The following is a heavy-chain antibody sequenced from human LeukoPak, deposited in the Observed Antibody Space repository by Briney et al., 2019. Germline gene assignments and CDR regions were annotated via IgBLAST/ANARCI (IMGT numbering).Heavy chain of an antibody. CDR1: GFTFTNFA. V-gene: IGHV3-43*02. J-gene: IGHJ3*02. CDR3: AKDSSSGSLDI. D-gene: IGHD3-22*01. Sequence: GGSLRLSCAASGFTFTNFAMNWVRQAPGKGLEWVSGISSSGGSTYYADSVKGRFTISRDNSKNSLYLQMNSLRTEDTALYYCAKDSSSGSLDIWGQGTMVTVSS. CDR2: ISSSGGST.